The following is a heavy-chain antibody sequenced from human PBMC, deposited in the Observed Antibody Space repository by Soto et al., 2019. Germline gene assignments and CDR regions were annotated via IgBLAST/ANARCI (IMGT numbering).Heavy chain of an antibody. CDR3: ARAGAGYDSIWFDP. CDR1: GGSISSYY. J-gene: IGHJ5*02. CDR2: IYYSGST. D-gene: IGHD5-12*01. Sequence: SSETLSLTCTVSGGSISSYYWSWIRQPPGKGLEWIGYIYYSGSTNYNPSLKSRVTISVDTSKNQFSLKLSSVTAADTAVYYCARAGAGYDSIWFDPWGQGTLVTVS. V-gene: IGHV4-59*08.